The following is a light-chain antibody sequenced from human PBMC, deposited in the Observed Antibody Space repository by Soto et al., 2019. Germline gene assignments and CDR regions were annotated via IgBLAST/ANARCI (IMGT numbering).Light chain of an antibody. CDR1: QRRLYGSNNKNY. J-gene: IGKJ1*01. CDR3: QQYGSLSWT. V-gene: IGKV4-1*01. Sequence: DIVITQSPASLTVSLCESSTITCRSSQRRLYGSNNKNYLGWYQQKPGQPPKLLIYWASTRQSGVPDRFSGSGSGTDFTLTISRLEPEDFAVYYCQQYGSLSWTFGQGTKVDI. CDR2: WAS.